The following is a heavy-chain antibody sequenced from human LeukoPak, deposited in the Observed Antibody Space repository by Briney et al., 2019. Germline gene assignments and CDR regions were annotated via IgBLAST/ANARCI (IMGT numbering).Heavy chain of an antibody. CDR1: GGSISSGDYY. D-gene: IGHD2-8*01. J-gene: IGHJ3*02. CDR3: ARVMLGAFDI. CDR2: IYYSGST. Sequence: SQTLSLTCTVSGGSISSGDYYWSWIRQPPGKGLEWIGSIYYSGSTYYNPSLKSRVTISVDTSKNQFSLKLSSVTAADTAVYYRARVMLGAFDIWGQGTMVTVSS. V-gene: IGHV4-39*07.